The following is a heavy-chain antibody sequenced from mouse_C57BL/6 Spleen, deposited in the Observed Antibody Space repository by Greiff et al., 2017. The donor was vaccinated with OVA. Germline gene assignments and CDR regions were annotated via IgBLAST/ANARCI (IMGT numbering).Heavy chain of an antibody. D-gene: IGHD3-3*01. CDR2: IYPGDGDT. V-gene: IGHV1-82*01. CDR1: GYAFSSSW. CDR3: ARGGDRFAY. J-gene: IGHJ3*01. Sequence: VNVVESGPELVKPGASVKISCKASGYAFSSSWMNWVKQRPGKGLEWIGRIYPGDGDTNYNGKFKGKATLTADKSSSTAYMQLSSLTSEDSAVYFCARGGDRFAYWGQGTLVTVSA.